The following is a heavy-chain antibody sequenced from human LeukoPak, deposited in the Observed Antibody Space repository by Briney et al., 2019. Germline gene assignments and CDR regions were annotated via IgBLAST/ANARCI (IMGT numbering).Heavy chain of an antibody. CDR1: GFTFSSYS. Sequence: GGSLRLSCAASGFTFSSYSMNWVRQAPGKGLEWVSSISSSSSYIYYADSVKGRFTISRDNAKNSLNLQMNSLRAEDTAVYYCARVAPGVVVPAALDYWGQGTLVTVSS. CDR3: ARVAPGVVVPAALDY. V-gene: IGHV3-21*01. CDR2: ISSSSSYI. J-gene: IGHJ4*02. D-gene: IGHD2-2*01.